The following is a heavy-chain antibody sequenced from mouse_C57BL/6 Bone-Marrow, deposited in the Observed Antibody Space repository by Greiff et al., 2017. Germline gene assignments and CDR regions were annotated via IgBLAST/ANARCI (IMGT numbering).Heavy chain of an antibody. CDR1: GYTFTSYG. Sequence: QVHVKQSGAELARPGASVKLSCKASGYTFTSYGISWVKQRTGQGLEWIGEIYPRSGNTYYNEKFKGKATLTADKSASTAYIELRRLTSEDSAVYFSAKGRICYGNYDGYFDVWGTGTTVTVSS. V-gene: IGHV1-81*01. D-gene: IGHD2-1*01. CDR3: AKGRICYGNYDGYFDV. CDR2: IYPRSGNT. J-gene: IGHJ1*03.